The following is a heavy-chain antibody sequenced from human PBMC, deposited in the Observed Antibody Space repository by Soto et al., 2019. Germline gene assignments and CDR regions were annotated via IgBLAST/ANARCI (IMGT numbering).Heavy chain of an antibody. CDR2: IYSGGST. CDR1: GFTVSSNY. CDR3: ARDNYYDSSGYQPMGMDV. Sequence: PGGSLRLSCAASGFTVSSNYMIWVRQAPGKGLEWVSVIYSGGSTYYADSVKGRFTISRDKSKNTLYLQMNSLRAEDTAVYYCARDNYYDSSGYQPMGMDVWGQGTTVTVSS. D-gene: IGHD3-22*01. J-gene: IGHJ6*02. V-gene: IGHV3-53*01.